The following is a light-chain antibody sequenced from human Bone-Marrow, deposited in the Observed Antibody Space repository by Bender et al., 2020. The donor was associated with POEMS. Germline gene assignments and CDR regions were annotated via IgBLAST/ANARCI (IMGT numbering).Light chain of an antibody. Sequence: SSVLTQPPSLSVAPGKTARITCGANNIGSYSVHWYQQKPGQAPVLVVYHDGDRPSGIPERFSGSKSGNTATLTISGVEAEDEADYYCSSYTSSSTVVFGGGTKLTVL. CDR2: HDG. CDR1: NIGSYS. V-gene: IGLV3-21*03. J-gene: IGLJ2*01. CDR3: SSYTSSSTVV.